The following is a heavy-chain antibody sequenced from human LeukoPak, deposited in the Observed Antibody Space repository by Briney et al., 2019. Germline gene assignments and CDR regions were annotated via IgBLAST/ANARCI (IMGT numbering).Heavy chain of an antibody. Sequence: SETLSLTCSVSGGSIESYYWSWIRQPPGKGLEFIGYIAASGTTKHNPSLKSRVTISVDTSKNQFSLKLSSVTAADTAVYYCARDSGYGDYVYWYFDLWGRGTLVTVSS. CDR2: IAASGTT. J-gene: IGHJ2*01. V-gene: IGHV4-59*01. D-gene: IGHD4-17*01. CDR3: ARDSGYGDYVYWYFDL. CDR1: GGSIESYY.